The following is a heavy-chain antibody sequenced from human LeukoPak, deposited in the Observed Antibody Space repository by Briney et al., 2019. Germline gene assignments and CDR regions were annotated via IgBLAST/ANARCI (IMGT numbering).Heavy chain of an antibody. V-gene: IGHV3-21*01. CDR1: GFTFSSHN. CDR2: ISSGSSYI. Sequence: GGSLRLSCAASGFTFSSHNMNWVRQAPGKGLEWVSFISSGSSYIYYADSVKGRFITSRDNAKNSLYLQMDSLRDEDTAVYYCARGSIAARPAFFDCWGQEPWSPSPQ. D-gene: IGHD6-6*01. CDR3: ARGSIAARPAFFDC. J-gene: IGHJ4*01.